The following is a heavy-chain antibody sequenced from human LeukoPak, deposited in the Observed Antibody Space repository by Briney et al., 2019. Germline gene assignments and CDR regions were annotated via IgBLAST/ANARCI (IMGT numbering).Heavy chain of an antibody. V-gene: IGHV1-69*17. J-gene: IGHJ6*02. CDR3: ARVSTQAPKDITIFGVVTYTHLDYGMDV. CDR2: IIPIFGIA. D-gene: IGHD3-3*01. Sequence: SVKVSCKASGGTFSSDAISWVRQAPGQGVEWMGGIIPIFGIANYAQKFQGRVTITADKSTSTAYMELSSLRSEDTAVYYCARVSTQAPKDITIFGVVTYTHLDYGMDVWGQGTTVTVSS. CDR1: GGTFSSDA.